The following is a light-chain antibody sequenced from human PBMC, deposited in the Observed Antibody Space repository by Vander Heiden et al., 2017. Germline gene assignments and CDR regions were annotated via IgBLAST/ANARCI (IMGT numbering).Light chain of an antibody. J-gene: IGKJ1*01. V-gene: IGKV3D-7*01. Sequence: PGERVTLSCRASQSVSSSYLTWYQQKHGQAPRLLIYGASTRATSIPTRFSGSGSGTDFTLTISSLQPEDFAVYYCQQDYNLPPAFGQGTKVEIK. CDR2: GAS. CDR3: QQDYNLPPA. CDR1: QSVSSSY.